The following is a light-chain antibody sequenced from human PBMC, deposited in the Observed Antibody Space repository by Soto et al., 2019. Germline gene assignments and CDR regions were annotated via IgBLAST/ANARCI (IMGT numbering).Light chain of an antibody. CDR3: AAWDDSLYV. CDR1: SSKIGSNT. J-gene: IGLJ1*01. CDR2: SNS. Sequence: QSVLTQPPSASGTPGQRVTISCSGSSSKIGSNTVNWYQQLPGTAPKLLIYSNSQRPSGVPVRFSGSKSGTSASLAISGLQSEDEADYYCAAWDDSLYVFGTGTKLTVL. V-gene: IGLV1-44*01.